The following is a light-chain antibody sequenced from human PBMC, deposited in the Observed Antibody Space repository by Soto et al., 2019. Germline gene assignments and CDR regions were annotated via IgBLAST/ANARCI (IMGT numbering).Light chain of an antibody. CDR3: QQYGSSLRT. CDR1: QSVSSSY. CDR2: GAS. Sequence: EIGLTESPGTPSLSPGERATPSCRARQSVSSSYLAWYQQKPGQAPRLLIYGASSRATGIPDRFSGSGSGTDFTLTISRLEPEDFAVYYCQQYGSSLRTFGQGTRWIS. V-gene: IGKV3-20*01. J-gene: IGKJ1*01.